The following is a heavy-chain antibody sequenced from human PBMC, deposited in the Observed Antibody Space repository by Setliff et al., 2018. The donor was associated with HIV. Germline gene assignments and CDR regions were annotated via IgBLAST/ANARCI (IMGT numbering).Heavy chain of an antibody. CDR2: INQSGIS. Sequence: TLSLTCAVYGGSFSDHYWTWIRQPPGKGLEWIGEINQSGISNFNPSLKSRVTMPIDTPKNQFSLKLSSVTAADTAVYYCARQRRAAAGPDYWGQGTLVTV. D-gene: IGHD6-13*01. CDR3: ARQRRAAAGPDY. V-gene: IGHV4-34*01. J-gene: IGHJ4*02. CDR1: GGSFSDHY.